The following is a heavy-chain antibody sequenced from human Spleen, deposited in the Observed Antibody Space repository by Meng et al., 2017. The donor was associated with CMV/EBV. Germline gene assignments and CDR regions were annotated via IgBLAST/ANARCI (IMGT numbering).Heavy chain of an antibody. J-gene: IGHJ4*02. D-gene: IGHD6-13*01. CDR2: IYTSGST. CDR3: AREDPQQLVTY. CDR1: GVSISSYY. Sequence: HEPAPGLVHPSATLPLTCVVSGVSISSYYWSWIRQPDGKGLEWIGRIYTSGSTNYNPSRKSRVTMSVDTSKNQFSLKLSSVTAAVTAVYYCAREDPQQLVTYWGQGTLVTVSS. V-gene: IGHV4-4*07.